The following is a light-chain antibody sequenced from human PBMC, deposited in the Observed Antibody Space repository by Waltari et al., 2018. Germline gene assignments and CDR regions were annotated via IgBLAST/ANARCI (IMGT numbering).Light chain of an antibody. J-gene: IGLJ2*01. CDR3: SSYTSSSTPL. V-gene: IGLV2-14*01. CDR2: DVT. Sequence: QSALTQPASVSGSPGQSITISCTGTSSDVGGYNYVSWYQKHPGKAPTLMIFDVTERPSGVSLLFSGSKSGNTASLTISGLQAEDEADYYCSSYTSSSTPLFGGGTKLTVL. CDR1: SSDVGGYNY.